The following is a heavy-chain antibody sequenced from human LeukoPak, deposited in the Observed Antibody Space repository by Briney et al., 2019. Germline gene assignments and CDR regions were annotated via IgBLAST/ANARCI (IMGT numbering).Heavy chain of an antibody. CDR1: GFTFSSYG. Sequence: GGSLRLSCEASGFTFSSYGMPWVRQAPGKGLEWVAVICYDGSNTDYAHSVKGRFTISTDNSKNTLYIQMNSLRADDTAVYYCATEGEAAAGISGFDPCGQGTLVTVSS. V-gene: IGHV3-33*01. D-gene: IGHD6-13*01. J-gene: IGHJ5*02. CDR2: ICYDGSNT. CDR3: ATEGEAAAGISGFDP.